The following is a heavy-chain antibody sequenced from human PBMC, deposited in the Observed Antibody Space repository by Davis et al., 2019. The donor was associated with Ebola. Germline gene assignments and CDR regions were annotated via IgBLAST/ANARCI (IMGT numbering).Heavy chain of an antibody. Sequence: GESLKISCKDSGNSFNTHWIGWVRQMPGKGLEWLGIIYTGDSDTRYSPSFRGQVTISADKSIKTAFLQWSSLKASDTAMHYCATLRRTITGMDDGFDIWGQGTMVTVSS. CDR1: GNSFNTHW. D-gene: IGHD1-20*01. V-gene: IGHV5-51*01. CDR2: IYTGDSDT. CDR3: ATLRRTITGMDDGFDI. J-gene: IGHJ3*02.